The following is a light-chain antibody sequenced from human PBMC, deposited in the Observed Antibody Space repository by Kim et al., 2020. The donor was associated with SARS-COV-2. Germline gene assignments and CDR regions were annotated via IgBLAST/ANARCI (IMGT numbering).Light chain of an antibody. CDR2: LNSDGSH. V-gene: IGLV4-69*01. J-gene: IGLJ3*02. CDR3: QTWGTGMV. CDR1: SGHSSYA. Sequence: GASSKLTCPLSSGHSSYAIAWQQQQPEKGPRYLMKLNSDGSHNKGDGIPDRFSGSTSGTEHSLTISSLQSEDEADYYCQTWGTGMVFGGGTQLTVL.